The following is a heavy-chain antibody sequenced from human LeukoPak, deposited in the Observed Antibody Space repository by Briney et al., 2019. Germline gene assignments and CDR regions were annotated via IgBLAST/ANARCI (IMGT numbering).Heavy chain of an antibody. D-gene: IGHD6-25*01. J-gene: IGHJ4*02. CDR1: GFTFGSYA. Sequence: GRSLRLSCAASGFTFGSYAMHWVRQAPGKGLEWVAVISYDGSNKYYADSVKGRFTISRDNSKNTLYLQMNSLRAEDTSVYYCARGIAAAGLDYWGQGTLVTVSS. CDR2: ISYDGSNK. V-gene: IGHV3-30-3*01. CDR3: ARGIAAAGLDY.